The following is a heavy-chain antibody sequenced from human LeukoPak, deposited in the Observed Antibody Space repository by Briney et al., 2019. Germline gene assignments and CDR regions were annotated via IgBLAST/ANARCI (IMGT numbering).Heavy chain of an antibody. V-gene: IGHV1-46*01. D-gene: IGHD4-17*01. CDR2: INPSGGST. CDR3: ARDATVTPYYYDMDV. Sequence: ASGKVSCKPSGYTFTRYYMHWVRQAPGQELEWMGIINPSGGSTSYAQKFQGRVTITMDMSTSTVYMELSSLRSEDTAVYYCARDATVTPYYYDMDVWGKGTTVTVSS. J-gene: IGHJ6*03. CDR1: GYTFTRYY.